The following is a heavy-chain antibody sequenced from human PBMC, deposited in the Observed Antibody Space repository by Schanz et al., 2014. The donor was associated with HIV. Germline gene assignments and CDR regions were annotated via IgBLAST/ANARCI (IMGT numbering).Heavy chain of an antibody. CDR3: AREWATVTTLGD. J-gene: IGHJ4*02. CDR1: GFTFSDYS. CDR2: ISATGAYI. D-gene: IGHD4-17*01. V-gene: IGHV3-21*01. Sequence: EVQLAESGGGLVKPGGSLRLSCAGSGFTFSDYSMTWVRQAPGKGLEWVAFISATGAYIYYADSVKGRFTISRDNSKNTLYLQMNRLRTEDTAVYYCAREWATVTTLGDWGQGTLVTVSS.